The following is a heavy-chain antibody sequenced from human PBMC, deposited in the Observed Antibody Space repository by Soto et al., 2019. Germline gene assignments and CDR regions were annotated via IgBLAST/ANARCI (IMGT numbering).Heavy chain of an antibody. J-gene: IGHJ4*02. V-gene: IGHV1-18*01. Sequence: GASVKVSCKASGYTFNTYGITWVRQAPGQGVEWMGWINPYNGNKKFAQKLQDRVTMTTATSTSTAYMEQARLRSDDKAVYYRAIGCIAVPTHLCYWGQGTLVTV. CDR1: GYTFNTYG. CDR2: INPYNGNK. CDR3: AIGCIAVPTHLCY. D-gene: IGHD4-17*01.